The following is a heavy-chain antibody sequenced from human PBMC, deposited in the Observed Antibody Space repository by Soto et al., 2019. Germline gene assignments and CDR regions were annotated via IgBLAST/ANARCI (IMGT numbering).Heavy chain of an antibody. CDR3: AKPRYSSGWYGDFDY. V-gene: IGHV3-23*01. J-gene: IGHJ4*02. CDR1: GFTFSSYA. D-gene: IGHD6-19*01. CDR2: ISGSGGST. Sequence: GGSLRLSCAASGFTFSSYAMSWVRQAPGKGLEWVSAISGSGGSTYYADSVKGRFTISRDNSKNTLYLQMNSLRAEDTAVYYCAKPRYSSGWYGDFDYWGQGMLVTVSS.